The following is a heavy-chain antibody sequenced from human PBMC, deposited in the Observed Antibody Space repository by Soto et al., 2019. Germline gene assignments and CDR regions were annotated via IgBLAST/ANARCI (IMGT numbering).Heavy chain of an antibody. D-gene: IGHD3-10*01. V-gene: IGHV1-69*13. Sequence: SVKVSCKASGYTFTSYDISWVRQAPGQGLEWMGGIIPICGTANYAQKFQGRVTITADESTSTAYMELSSLRSEDTAVYYCAPMVRGPEVWLGYWGQGTLVTVSS. CDR3: APMVRGPEVWLGY. CDR1: GYTFTSYD. CDR2: IIPICGTA. J-gene: IGHJ4*02.